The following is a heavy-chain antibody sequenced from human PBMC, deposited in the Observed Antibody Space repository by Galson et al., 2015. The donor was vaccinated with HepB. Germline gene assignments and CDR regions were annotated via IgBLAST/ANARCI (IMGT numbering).Heavy chain of an antibody. CDR1: GFTFSDYC. J-gene: IGHJ3*02. V-gene: IGHV3-23*01. D-gene: IGHD1-26*01. CDR3: AKDNVGPTPLGAFHI. Sequence: ALRLSCAGSGFTFSDYCIDWVRQAPGKGLEWVATISDSGGRKYHSDSVKVRFTISRDNSKNTLYLQMNTLTVEDTAVYYCAKDNVGPTPLGAFHIWGQGTTVIVS. CDR2: ISDSGGRK.